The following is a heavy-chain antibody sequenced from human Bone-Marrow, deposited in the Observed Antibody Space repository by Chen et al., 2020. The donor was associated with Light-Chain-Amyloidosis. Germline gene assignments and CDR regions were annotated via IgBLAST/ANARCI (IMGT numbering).Heavy chain of an antibody. D-gene: IGHD2-2*01. CDR1: GFTLRNYA. CDR2: ARGGDGPT. CDR3: AKDRCTSISCSDFDY. V-gene: IGHV3-23*04. Sequence: VQLVESGGGLVQPGGSLRLSCVGSGFTLRNYAMTWGRQAPGKGLEWVSVARGGDGPTYYADSVRGRFTIYRDNSKNTLYLQMNSLRAEDTAVYYCAKDRCTSISCSDFDYWGQGTLVTVSS. J-gene: IGHJ4*02.